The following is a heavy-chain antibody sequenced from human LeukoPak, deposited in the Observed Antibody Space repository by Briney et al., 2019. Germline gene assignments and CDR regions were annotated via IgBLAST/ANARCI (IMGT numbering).Heavy chain of an antibody. Sequence: GGSLRLSCAASGFTFSLYAMNWVRQAPGRGLEWVSGIIGSGASANYADSVKGRFTISRDNSKNTLNLQMNTLRAEDTAVYYCAKGSAAAGTIYTFDIWGQGTMVTVSS. D-gene: IGHD6-13*01. V-gene: IGHV3-23*01. J-gene: IGHJ3*02. CDR3: AKGSAAAGTIYTFDI. CDR1: GFTFSLYA. CDR2: IIGSGASA.